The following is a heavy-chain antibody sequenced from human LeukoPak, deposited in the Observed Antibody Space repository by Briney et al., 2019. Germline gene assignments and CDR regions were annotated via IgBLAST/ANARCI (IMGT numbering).Heavy chain of an antibody. J-gene: IGHJ6*02. Sequence: GESLKISCKGSGYDFTIYWIAWVRQTPGKGLEWMGIIYPGDSDTRYSPSFQGQVTISADKSISAAYLQWSSLKASDTAMYYCARHDRGYYFGLDVWGQGTTVTVSS. CDR2: IYPGDSDT. CDR1: GYDFTIYW. CDR3: ARHDRGYYFGLDV. V-gene: IGHV5-51*01.